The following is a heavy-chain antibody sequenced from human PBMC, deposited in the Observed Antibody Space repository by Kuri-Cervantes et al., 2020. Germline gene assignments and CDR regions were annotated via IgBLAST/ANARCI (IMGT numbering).Heavy chain of an antibody. V-gene: IGHV1-69*05. CDR3: ARAGGYKAGADY. CDR2: IIPIFGGA. Sequence: SVKVSCKASGGTFSSYAISWVRQAPGQGLEWMGGIIPIFGGASYAQNLQGRVTMTTDTSTTTAYMELRTLRSDDTAVYYCARAGGYKAGADYWGQGTLVTVSS. J-gene: IGHJ4*02. D-gene: IGHD5-24*01. CDR1: GGTFSSYA.